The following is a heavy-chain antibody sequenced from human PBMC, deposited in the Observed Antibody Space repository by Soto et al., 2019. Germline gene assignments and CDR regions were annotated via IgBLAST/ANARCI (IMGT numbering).Heavy chain of an antibody. CDR1: GYTFTSYD. J-gene: IGHJ6*03. Sequence: QVQLVQSGAEVKKPGASVKVSCKASGYTFTSYDINWVRQATGQGLEWMGWMNPNSGNTGYAQKFQGRVTMTRNTAISTAYMELSSLRSEDTAVYYCASSTRYYYYMDVWGKGTTVTVSS. V-gene: IGHV1-8*01. CDR3: ASSTRYYYYMDV. CDR2: MNPNSGNT.